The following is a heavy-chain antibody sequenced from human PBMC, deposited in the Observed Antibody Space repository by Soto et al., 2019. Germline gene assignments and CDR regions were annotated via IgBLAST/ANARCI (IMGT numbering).Heavy chain of an antibody. CDR2: ISAYNGNT. J-gene: IGHJ4*02. D-gene: IGHD2-8*01. CDR1: GYTLTSYG. V-gene: IGHV1-18*04. Sequence: GTSVEVTCKACGYTLTSYGISSVRQAPGQGLEWMGWISAYNGNTNYAQKLQVRVTMTTDTSTSTAYMELRSLRSDDTAVYYCASSNGVWRGRFDYWGQGTLLTLS. CDR3: ASSNGVWRGRFDY.